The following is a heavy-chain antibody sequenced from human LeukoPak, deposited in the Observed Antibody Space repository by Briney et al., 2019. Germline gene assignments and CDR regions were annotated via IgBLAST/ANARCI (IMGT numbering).Heavy chain of an antibody. D-gene: IGHD5-12*01. V-gene: IGHV1-18*01. Sequence: GASVKVSCKASGYTFTSYGISWVRQAPGQGPQWMGWISAHNGKTNYAQKFQGRVTMTTDTSTNTVYMEVRSLTSDDTAVYYCARAEATLLLGYWGQGTLVTVSS. CDR3: ARAEATLLLGY. CDR1: GYTFTSYG. J-gene: IGHJ4*02. CDR2: ISAHNGKT.